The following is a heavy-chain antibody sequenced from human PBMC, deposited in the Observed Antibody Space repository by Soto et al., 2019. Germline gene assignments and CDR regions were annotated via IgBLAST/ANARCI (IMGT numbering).Heavy chain of an antibody. CDR3: AESGGHDYGDFGYFDY. CDR1: GFTFSSYA. D-gene: IGHD4-17*01. CDR2: ISRSGGSK. V-gene: IGHV3-23*01. Sequence: EVQLLESGGGLVQPGGSLRLSCAASGFTFSSYAMSWVRQAPGKGLEWVSAISRSGGSKYYADSVKGRFTISRDNSKNTLYLQMDSLRAEDTAVYYCAESGGHDYGDFGYFDYWGQGTLVTVSS. J-gene: IGHJ4*02.